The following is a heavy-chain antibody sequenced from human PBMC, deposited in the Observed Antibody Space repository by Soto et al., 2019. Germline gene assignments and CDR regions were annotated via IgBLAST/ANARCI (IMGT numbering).Heavy chain of an antibody. CDR2: TYHSGST. Sequence: QLQLQESGSGLVKPSQTLSLTCAVSGGSISSGGYSWSWIRQPPGKGLEWIGYTYHSGSTYYNPSLKSRVTISVDRSKNQFSLKLSSVTAADTAVYYCARSFGKREWFDPWGQGTLVTVSS. CDR1: GGSISSGGYS. J-gene: IGHJ5*02. V-gene: IGHV4-30-2*01. CDR3: ARSFGKREWFDP. D-gene: IGHD3-10*01.